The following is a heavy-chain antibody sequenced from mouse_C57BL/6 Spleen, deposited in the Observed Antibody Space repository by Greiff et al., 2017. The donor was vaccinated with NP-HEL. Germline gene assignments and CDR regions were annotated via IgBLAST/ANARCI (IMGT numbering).Heavy chain of an antibody. CDR2: IWGGGRT. V-gene: IGHV2-9*01. D-gene: IGHD1-1*02. Sequence: QVQLKESGPGLVAPSQRLSITCTVSGFSLTSYGVDWVRQPPGKGLEWLGVIWGGGRTTYNSALMSRLSISKDNSKSQVFFKMNSLQTDDTAMYYCAKHEDYPHYAMDYWGQGTSVTVAS. CDR1: GFSLTSYG. J-gene: IGHJ4*01. CDR3: AKHEDYPHYAMDY.